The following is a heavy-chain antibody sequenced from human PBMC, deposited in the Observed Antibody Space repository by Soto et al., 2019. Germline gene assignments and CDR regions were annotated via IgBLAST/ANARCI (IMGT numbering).Heavy chain of an antibody. J-gene: IGHJ4*02. CDR3: ARDLSSSWYMQVN. CDR1: GYTFTSYA. CDR2: INTNTGNP. V-gene: IGHV7-4-1*01. D-gene: IGHD6-13*01. Sequence: ASVKVSCKASGYTFTSYAMNWVRQAPGQGLEWMGWINTNTGNPTCAQGFTGRFVFSLDASVSTAYLQICSLKAEDTAVYYCARDLSSSWYMQVNWGQGTLVTVSS.